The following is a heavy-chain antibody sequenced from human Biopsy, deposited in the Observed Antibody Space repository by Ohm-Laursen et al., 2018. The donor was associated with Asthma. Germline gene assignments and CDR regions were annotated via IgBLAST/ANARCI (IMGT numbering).Heavy chain of an antibody. V-gene: IGHV3-30*18. J-gene: IGHJ4*02. D-gene: IGHD5-12*01. CDR3: AKRRGYSGHDNDY. Sequence: SLRLSCAASGFDFSGYTMNWVRQVPGKGLEWVAVISYDGNHKFYEDSVKGRFTISRDNSKNTLYLQMNSLRTEDTAVYYCAKRRGYSGHDNDYWGQGTLVIVSS. CDR2: ISYDGNHK. CDR1: GFDFSGYT.